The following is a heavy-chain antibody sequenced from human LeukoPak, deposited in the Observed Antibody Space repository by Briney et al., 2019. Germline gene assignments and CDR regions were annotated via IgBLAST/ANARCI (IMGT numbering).Heavy chain of an antibody. V-gene: IGHV3-21*04. CDR3: AKEASYEDYFDY. CDR2: ISSSSSYI. D-gene: IGHD3-3*01. J-gene: IGHJ4*02. Sequence: GGSLRLSCAASGFTFSSYSMNWVRQAPGKGLEWVSSISSSSSYIYYADSVKGRFTISRDNAKNSLYLQMNSLRAEDTAVYYCAKEASYEDYFDYWGQGTLVTVSS. CDR1: GFTFSSYS.